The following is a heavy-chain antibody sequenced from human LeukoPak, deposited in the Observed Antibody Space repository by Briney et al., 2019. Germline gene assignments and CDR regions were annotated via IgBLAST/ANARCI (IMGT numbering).Heavy chain of an antibody. CDR3: ARDGYFGSDSVTGAGALGDYYVDV. V-gene: IGHV3-30*04. CDR1: GFTLSNYA. J-gene: IGHJ6*03. Sequence: GGSLRLSCAASGFTLSNYAMHWVRQAPGKGLEWVAIITYDGSNKDYADVVKGRFTISRDNSKNTLYLQMNSLRAEDTALYYCARDGYFGSDSVTGAGALGDYYVDVWGKGTTVTVSS. D-gene: IGHD3-9*01. CDR2: ITYDGSNK.